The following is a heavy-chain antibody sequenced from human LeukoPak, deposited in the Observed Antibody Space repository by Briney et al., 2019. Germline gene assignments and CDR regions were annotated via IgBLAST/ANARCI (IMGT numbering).Heavy chain of an antibody. D-gene: IGHD3-10*01. CDR1: GFSFSSYS. J-gene: IGHJ4*02. CDR3: ARYGSGTSYITNYFDY. CDR2: ITWSSTTI. Sequence: QPGGSLRLSCAASGFSFSSYSMNWVRQAPGKGLEWVSYITWSSTTIYYADSVKGRFTISRDNAKNSLYLQMNSLRDEDTAVYYCARYGSGTSYITNYFDYWGQGTLVTVSS. V-gene: IGHV3-48*02.